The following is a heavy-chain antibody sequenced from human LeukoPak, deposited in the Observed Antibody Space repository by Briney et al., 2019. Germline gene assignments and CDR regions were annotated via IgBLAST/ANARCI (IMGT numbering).Heavy chain of an antibody. Sequence: PGRSLRLSCAASGFTFSSYGMHWVRQAPDKGLEWVAVIWYDGNNKYYADSVKGRFTISRDNSKNTLYLQMNSLRAEDTAIYYCAKLRDFFDSSGQFDYWGQGTLVTVSS. CDR3: AKLRDFFDSSGQFDY. CDR1: GFTFSSYG. D-gene: IGHD3-22*01. CDR2: IWYDGNNK. J-gene: IGHJ4*02. V-gene: IGHV3-33*06.